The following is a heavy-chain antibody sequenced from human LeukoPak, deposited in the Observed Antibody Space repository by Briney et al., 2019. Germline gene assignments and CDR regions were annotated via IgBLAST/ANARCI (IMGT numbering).Heavy chain of an antibody. J-gene: IGHJ4*02. CDR2: ISAYNGKT. CDR1: GYTFTSYG. CDR3: ARDFWVTRYYGSGSYSNY. D-gene: IGHD3-10*01. Sequence: ASVKVSCKASGYTFTSYGISWVRQAPGHGLEWMGWISAYNGKTNYAQKLQGRVTMTTHTSTTTAYMQLKSLRPDDTAVYYCARDFWVTRYYGSGSYSNYWGQGTLVTVSS. V-gene: IGHV1-18*01.